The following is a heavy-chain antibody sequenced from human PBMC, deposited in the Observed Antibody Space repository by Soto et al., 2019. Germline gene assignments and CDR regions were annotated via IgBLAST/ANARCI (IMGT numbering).Heavy chain of an antibody. CDR1: GFTFSSHD. Sequence: LRLSCAASGFTFSSHDMSWVRQAPGKGLEWVTAITGSGDKTYYADSVKGRFTISRDNSRNTVDLEMSGLGVEDTAVYYCARGQCRSSTFTYWGQGTRVTVSS. V-gene: IGHV3-23*01. D-gene: IGHD6-6*01. CDR3: ARGQCRSSTFTY. CDR2: ITGSGDKT. J-gene: IGHJ4*02.